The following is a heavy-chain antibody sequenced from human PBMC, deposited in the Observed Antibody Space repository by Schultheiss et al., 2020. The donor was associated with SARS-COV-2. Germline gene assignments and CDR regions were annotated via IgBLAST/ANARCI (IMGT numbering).Heavy chain of an antibody. CDR2: IYHSGST. Sequence: SETLSLTCAVSGYSISSGYYWGWIRQPPGKGLEWIGSIYHSGSTYYNPSLKSRVTISVDTSKNQFSLKLSSVTAADTAVYYCARCEYMSLAFDIWGQGTMVTVSS. CDR3: ARCEYMSLAFDI. V-gene: IGHV4-38-2*01. D-gene: IGHD2/OR15-2a*01. J-gene: IGHJ3*02. CDR1: GYSISSGYY.